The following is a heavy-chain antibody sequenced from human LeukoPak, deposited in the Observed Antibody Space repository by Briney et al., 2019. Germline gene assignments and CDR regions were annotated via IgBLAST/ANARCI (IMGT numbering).Heavy chain of an antibody. Sequence: KPGGSLRLSCAASGFTFSNAWMSWVRQAPGKGLEWVGRIKSKTDGGTTDYAAPVKGRFTISRDDSKNTLYLRMNSLKTEDTAVYYCYLGQICSSTSCYVDYWGQGTLVTVSS. D-gene: IGHD2-2*01. CDR3: YLGQICSSTSCYVDY. CDR2: IKSKTDGGTT. V-gene: IGHV3-15*01. CDR1: GFTFSNAW. J-gene: IGHJ4*02.